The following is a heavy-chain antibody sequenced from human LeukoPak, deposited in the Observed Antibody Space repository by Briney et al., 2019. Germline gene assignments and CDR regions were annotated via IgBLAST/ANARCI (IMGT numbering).Heavy chain of an antibody. J-gene: IGHJ3*02. V-gene: IGHV3-20*04. Sequence: GGSLRLSCAVSGFTFDDYGMRWVRQVPGKGLEWVSFIQWDGDSKGYVDSVKGRFTVSRDNAKKSLYLEMNSLRDEDTAFFYCARVGNSIFGTPMDAFDIWSQGTLVTVSS. CDR2: IQWDGDSK. D-gene: IGHD3-3*01. CDR1: GFTFDDYG. CDR3: ARVGNSIFGTPMDAFDI.